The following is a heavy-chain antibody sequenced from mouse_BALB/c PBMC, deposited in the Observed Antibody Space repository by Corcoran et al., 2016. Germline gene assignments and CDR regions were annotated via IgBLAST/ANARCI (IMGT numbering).Heavy chain of an antibody. Sequence: EVQLQQSGPELVKPGASVKMSCKASGYTFTSYVMHWVKQKPGQGLEWIGYINPYNDGTKYNEKFKGKATLTSDKSSSTAYMELSSLTSEDSAVYYCAREGRRGYFDVWGAGTTVKVSS. CDR1: GYTFTSYV. CDR2: INPYNDGT. V-gene: IGHV1S136*01. J-gene: IGHJ1*01. CDR3: AREGRRGYFDV.